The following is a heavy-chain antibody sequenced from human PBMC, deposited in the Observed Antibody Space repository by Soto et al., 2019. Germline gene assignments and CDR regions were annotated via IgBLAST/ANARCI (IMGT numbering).Heavy chain of an antibody. CDR1: GFTFSSYA. J-gene: IGHJ6*02. Sequence: PGGSLRLSCAASGFTFSSYAMHWVRQAPGKGLEWVAVISYDGSNKYYADSVKGRFTISRDNSKNTLYLQMNSLRAEDTAVYYCARDKGVATVTTLYYYGMDVWGQGTTVTVSS. CDR2: ISYDGSNK. CDR3: ARDKGVATVTTLYYYGMDV. V-gene: IGHV3-30-3*01. D-gene: IGHD4-17*01.